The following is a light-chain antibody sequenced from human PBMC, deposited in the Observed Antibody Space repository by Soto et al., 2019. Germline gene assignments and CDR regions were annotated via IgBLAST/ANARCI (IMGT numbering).Light chain of an antibody. CDR3: CSYAGSSSWV. J-gene: IGLJ3*02. Sequence: QSALTQPASVSGSPGQSITISCTGTSSDVGSYNLVSWYQHHPGKAPKLMIYEGSKRPSGVSNRFSGSKSGNTASLTISGLQAEDEAEYYCCSYAGSSSWVFGGGTKVTVL. V-gene: IGLV2-23*01. CDR1: SSDVGSYNL. CDR2: EGS.